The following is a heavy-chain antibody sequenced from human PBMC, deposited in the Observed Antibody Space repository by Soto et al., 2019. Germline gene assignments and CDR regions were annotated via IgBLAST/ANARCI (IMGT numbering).Heavy chain of an antibody. CDR2: IYYSGST. Sequence: SETLSLTCTVSGGSISSYYWCWIRQPPGKGLEWIGNIYYSGSTSYNPSLKSRVTISVDESKAQFSLKLSSVTAADTDVYYCASSTGDYDSSGYYYYYYMDVWGKGATVTGSS. J-gene: IGHJ6*03. D-gene: IGHD3-22*01. CDR1: GGSISSYY. V-gene: IGHV4-59*01. CDR3: ASSTGDYDSSGYYYYYYMDV.